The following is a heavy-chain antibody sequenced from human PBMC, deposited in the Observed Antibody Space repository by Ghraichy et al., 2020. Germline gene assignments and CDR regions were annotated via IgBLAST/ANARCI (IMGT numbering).Heavy chain of an antibody. CDR3: ARASGYLAFDI. CDR2: TRNKANSYTT. D-gene: IGHD6-13*01. CDR1: GFTFSDHY. Sequence: GSLRLSCAASGFTFSDHYMDWVRQAPGKGLEWVGRTRNKANSYTTEYAASVKGRFTISRDDSKNSLYLQMNSLKTEDTAVYYCARASGYLAFDIWGQGTMVTVSS. J-gene: IGHJ3*02. V-gene: IGHV3-72*01.